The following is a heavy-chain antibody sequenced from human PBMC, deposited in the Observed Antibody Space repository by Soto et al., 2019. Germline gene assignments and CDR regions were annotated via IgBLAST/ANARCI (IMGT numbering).Heavy chain of an antibody. Sequence: QVQLVESGGGVVQPGRSLRLSCAASGFTFSSYGMHWVRQAPGKWLEWVAIISYDGSNKYYADSVKGRFTISRDNSKKTLYLQMNSLRAEDTAVYYCANSIYGSGSYATVDCYYGMDFWVQGTTVTVSS. CDR1: GFTFSSYG. CDR3: ANSIYGSGSYATVDCYYGMDF. D-gene: IGHD3-10*01. J-gene: IGHJ6*02. CDR2: ISYDGSNK. V-gene: IGHV3-30*18.